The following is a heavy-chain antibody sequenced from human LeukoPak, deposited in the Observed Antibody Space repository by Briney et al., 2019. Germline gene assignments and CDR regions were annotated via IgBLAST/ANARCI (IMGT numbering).Heavy chain of an antibody. Sequence: SQTLSLTCTVSGGSISSGGYYWSWIRQPPGKGLEWIGYIYHSGSTYYNPSLKSRVTISVDRSKNQFSLKLSSVTAADTAVYYCASSLRYFDWLLSVPFDYWGQGTLVTVSS. J-gene: IGHJ4*02. CDR1: GGSISSGGYY. D-gene: IGHD3-9*01. CDR2: IYHSGST. CDR3: ASSLRYFDWLLSVPFDY. V-gene: IGHV4-30-2*01.